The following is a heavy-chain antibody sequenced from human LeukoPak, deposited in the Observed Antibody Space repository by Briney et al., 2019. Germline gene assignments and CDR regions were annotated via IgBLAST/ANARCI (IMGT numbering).Heavy chain of an antibody. V-gene: IGHV1-3*01. CDR1: GYTFTSYA. Sequence: GASVKVSCKASGYTFTSYAMHWVRQAPGHRLEWMGWINAGNDNTKYSQKFQGRVTITRDTSASTAYMELSSLRSEDTAVYYCARDLGYCTGGTCYPNWFDPWGQGTLVTVSS. J-gene: IGHJ5*02. CDR2: INAGNDNT. D-gene: IGHD2-15*01. CDR3: ARDLGYCTGGTCYPNWFDP.